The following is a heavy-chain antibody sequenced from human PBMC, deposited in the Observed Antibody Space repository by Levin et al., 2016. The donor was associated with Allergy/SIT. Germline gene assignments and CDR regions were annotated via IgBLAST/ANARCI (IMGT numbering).Heavy chain of an antibody. D-gene: IGHD3-22*01. Sequence: WIRQPPGKGLEWIGYIYYSGSTYYNPSLKSRVTISVDTSKNQFSLKLSSVTAADTAVYYCARTHQYYYDSSGYYDYWGQGTLVTVSS. V-gene: IGHV4-31*02. J-gene: IGHJ4*02. CDR3: ARTHQYYYDSSGYYDY. CDR2: IYYSGST.